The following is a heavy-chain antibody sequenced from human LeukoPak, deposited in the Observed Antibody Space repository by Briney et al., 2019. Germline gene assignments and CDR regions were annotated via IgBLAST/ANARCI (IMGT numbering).Heavy chain of an antibody. CDR3: ARGSGSSPFDYFDY. D-gene: IGHD6-6*01. CDR1: GFTFSSYA. J-gene: IGHJ4*02. V-gene: IGHV3-64*01. CDR2: ISSNGGST. Sequence: GGSLRVSCAASGFTFSSYAMHWVRQAPGNGLEYVSAISSNGGSTYYANSVKGRFTISRDNSKNTLYLQMGSLRAEDMAVYYCARGSGSSPFDYFDYWGQGTLVTVSS.